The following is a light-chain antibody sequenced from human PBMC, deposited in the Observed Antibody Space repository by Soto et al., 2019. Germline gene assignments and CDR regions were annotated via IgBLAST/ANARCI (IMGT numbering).Light chain of an antibody. CDR1: SSDVGGYIY. V-gene: IGLV2-14*01. CDR3: SSYTTSSSYG. Sequence: QSVLTQPASVSGSPGQSITISCTGTSSDVGGYIYVSWYQQHPGKAPKLMIYDVTSRPSGVSYRFSGFKSGNTASLTISGLQAEDEADYYCSSYTTSSSYGFGTGTKVTVL. CDR2: DVT. J-gene: IGLJ1*01.